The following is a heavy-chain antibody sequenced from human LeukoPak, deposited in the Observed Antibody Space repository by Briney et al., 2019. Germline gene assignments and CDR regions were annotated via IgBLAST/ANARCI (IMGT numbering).Heavy chain of an antibody. CDR2: ISYDGSNK. Sequence: PGGSLRLSCAASGFTFSSYAMHWVRQAPGKGLEWVAVISYDGSNKYYADSVKGRFTISRDNSKNTLYLQMNSLRAEDTAVYYCEADNYYMDVWGKGTTVTVSS. V-gene: IGHV3-30*04. J-gene: IGHJ6*03. CDR3: EADNYYMDV. CDR1: GFTFSSYA. D-gene: IGHD3-9*01.